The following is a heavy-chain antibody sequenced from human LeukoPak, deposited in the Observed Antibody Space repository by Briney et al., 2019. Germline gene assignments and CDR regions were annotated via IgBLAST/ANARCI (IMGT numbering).Heavy chain of an antibody. V-gene: IGHV3-23*01. CDR3: YGGNSSFDY. Sequence: GGSLRLSCAASGFTFSGYSMSWVRQAPGKGLEWVSVITGSGGATYYADSVKGRFTISRDNSKNTLYLQMNSLRAEDTAVYYCYGGNSSFDYWGQGTLVTVSS. J-gene: IGHJ4*02. D-gene: IGHD4-23*01. CDR2: ITGSGGAT. CDR1: GFTFSGYS.